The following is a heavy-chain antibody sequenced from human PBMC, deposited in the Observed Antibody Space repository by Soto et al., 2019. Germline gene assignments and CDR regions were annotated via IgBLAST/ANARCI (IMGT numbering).Heavy chain of an antibody. D-gene: IGHD6-13*01. Sequence: PCGSLRLSCEAFGLTVCTNYMSWVRKTPGKGLEWVSVFYSGGSTFYADSVKGRFTISRDNSRNTLYLQMRSLRAEDTAVYYCARVPQQQPTYYDYWGQGTLVTVS. J-gene: IGHJ4*02. CDR2: FYSGGST. V-gene: IGHV3-53*01. CDR3: ARVPQQQPTYYDY. CDR1: GLTVCTNY.